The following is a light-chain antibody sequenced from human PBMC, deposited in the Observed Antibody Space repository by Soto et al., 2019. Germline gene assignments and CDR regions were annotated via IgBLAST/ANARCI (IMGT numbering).Light chain of an antibody. CDR2: EVT. CDR1: SSDIAGHKY. J-gene: IGLJ2*01. Sequence: QSVLTQPASVSGSPGQSITISCTGTSSDIAGHKYVSWYQQHPGKAPKLIIFEVTNRPSGVSSRFSASKSGDTASLIISGLQAEDEADYFCSSYSSTSTVVFGGGTKLTV. CDR3: SSYSSTSTVV. V-gene: IGLV2-14*01.